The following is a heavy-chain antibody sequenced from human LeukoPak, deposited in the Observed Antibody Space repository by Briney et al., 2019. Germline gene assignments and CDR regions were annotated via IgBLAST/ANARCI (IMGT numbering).Heavy chain of an antibody. CDR3: ARAAVVATILDYYYYGMDV. CDR2: INPPSGGT. Sequence: ASVKVSCKASGYTFTGYYMHWVRQAPGQGLEWMGWINPPSGGTNYAQKFQGRVTMTRDTSISTAYMELSRLRSDDTAVYYCARAAVVATILDYYYYGMDVWGQGTTVTVSS. V-gene: IGHV1-2*02. D-gene: IGHD5-12*01. CDR1: GYTFTGYY. J-gene: IGHJ6*02.